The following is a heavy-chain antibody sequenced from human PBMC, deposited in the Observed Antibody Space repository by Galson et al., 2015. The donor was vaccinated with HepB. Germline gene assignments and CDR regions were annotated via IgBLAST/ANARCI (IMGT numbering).Heavy chain of an antibody. Sequence: SLRLSCAASGFNFSNSGMHWVRQAPGKGLEWVAVIWYDGSNENYGDSVKGRFTISRDNSKNTLYLQMNSPRAEDAAVYYCARSADYYGSGSYYPPFDYWGQGTLVTVSS. CDR2: IWYDGSNE. D-gene: IGHD3-10*01. J-gene: IGHJ4*02. CDR1: GFNFSNSG. CDR3: ARSADYYGSGSYYPPFDY. V-gene: IGHV3-33*01.